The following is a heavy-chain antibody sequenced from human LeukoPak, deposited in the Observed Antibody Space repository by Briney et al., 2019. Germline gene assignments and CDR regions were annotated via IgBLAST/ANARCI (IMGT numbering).Heavy chain of an antibody. V-gene: IGHV3-21*05. D-gene: IGHD3-10*01. CDR3: VRGGRGRDDYFDY. Sequence: GGSLRLSCAASGYTFPSYSLNWVRQSPGKGLEGLSYVGTGGDDIYYADSVTGRFTISRDNAEKSVYLQMNSLRVEDTAVYYCVRGGRGRDDYFDYWGQGTQVTVSS. J-gene: IGHJ4*02. CDR1: GYTFPSYS. CDR2: VGTGGDDI.